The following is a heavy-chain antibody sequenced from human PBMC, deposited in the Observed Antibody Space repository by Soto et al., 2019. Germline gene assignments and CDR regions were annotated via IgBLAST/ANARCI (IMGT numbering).Heavy chain of an antibody. CDR2: INPHGGST. CDR3: ARAAWTTVTYRSHDVFDV. Sequence: QVQLVQSGAEVKKPGASVMVSCKASGYTFTNYYIDWVRQAPGHGLEWMGIINPHGGSTTYVQKFQVRVTMTRDTSSSKVYMELSSLRSDDTAVDYCARAAWTTVTYRSHDVFDVWGQGTMVTVSS. V-gene: IGHV1-46*03. J-gene: IGHJ3*01. D-gene: IGHD4-4*01. CDR1: GYTFTNYY.